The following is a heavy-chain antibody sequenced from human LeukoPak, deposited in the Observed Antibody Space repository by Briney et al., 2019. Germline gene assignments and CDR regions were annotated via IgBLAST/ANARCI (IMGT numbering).Heavy chain of an antibody. J-gene: IGHJ3*02. CDR2: IYTSGST. D-gene: IGHD2-2*02. CDR1: GGSISSGSYY. CDR3: ARDIRASDI. V-gene: IGHV4-61*02. Sequence: SQTLSLTCTVSGGSISSGSYYWSWIRQPAGKGLEWIGRIYTSGSTNYNPSLKSRVTISVDTSKNQFSLKLSSVTAADTAVYYCARDIRASDIWGQGTMVTVSS.